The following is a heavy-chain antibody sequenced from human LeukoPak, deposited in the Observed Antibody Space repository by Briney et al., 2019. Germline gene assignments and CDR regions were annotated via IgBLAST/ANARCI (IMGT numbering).Heavy chain of an antibody. Sequence: SETLSLTCTVSGGSISSYYWSWIRQPPGKGLEWIGYIYYSGSTNYNPSLKSRVTFSLDTSKNHFSLKLRSLTAADTAMYYCARGTPDSRYYGTYYMDVWGKGTTVTISS. V-gene: IGHV4-59*01. D-gene: IGHD3-10*01. CDR1: GGSISSYY. J-gene: IGHJ6*03. CDR3: ARGTPDSRYYGTYYMDV. CDR2: IYYSGST.